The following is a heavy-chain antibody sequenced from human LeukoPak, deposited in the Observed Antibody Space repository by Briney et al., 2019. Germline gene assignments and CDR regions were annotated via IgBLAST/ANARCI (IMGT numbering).Heavy chain of an antibody. CDR1: GFIFTNYF. D-gene: IGHD4-17*01. CDR3: AKATATVTTLSAFDY. Sequence: GGSLRLSCAASGFIFTNYFMSWVRQTPGKGLEWVSLINWDGGVTYYMDSVKGRFTISRDNSKNSLYLQMISLRTEDTAMYYCAKATATVTTLSAFDYWGRGTLVTVSS. J-gene: IGHJ4*02. CDR2: INWDGGVT. V-gene: IGHV3-43*01.